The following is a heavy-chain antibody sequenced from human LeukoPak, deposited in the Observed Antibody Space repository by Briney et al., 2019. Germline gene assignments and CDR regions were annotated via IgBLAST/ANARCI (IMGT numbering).Heavy chain of an antibody. Sequence: GGSLPLSCAASGFTYDDYPMHWVRQAPGKGLEWVSGISWNGDSIGYADSVKGRFTISRDNAKNSLYLQLNRVRPEDTALYFCAKVVVGATSWYFDLWGRGTLVTVSS. CDR1: GFTYDDYP. D-gene: IGHD1-26*01. CDR3: AKVVVGATSWYFDL. V-gene: IGHV3-9*01. J-gene: IGHJ2*01. CDR2: ISWNGDSI.